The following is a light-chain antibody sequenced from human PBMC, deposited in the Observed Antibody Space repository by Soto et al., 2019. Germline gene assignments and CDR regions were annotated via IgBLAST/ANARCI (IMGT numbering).Light chain of an antibody. V-gene: IGLV2-11*01. CDR2: DVN. CDR3: CSYAGEYKYV. Sequence: QSVLTQPASVSGSPGQSITISCTGTSNDVGDYNYVSWYQQHPGKAPKLLIHDVNKRPPGVPDRFSASKSGNTASLTISGLQAEDEADYYCCSYAGEYKYVFGSGTKLTVL. J-gene: IGLJ1*01. CDR1: SNDVGDYNY.